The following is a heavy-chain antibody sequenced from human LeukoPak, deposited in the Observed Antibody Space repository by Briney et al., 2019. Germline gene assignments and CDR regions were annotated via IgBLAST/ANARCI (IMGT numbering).Heavy chain of an antibody. Sequence: PSETLSLTCTVSGGSISSYYWSWIRQPPGKGLEWIGYIYYSGSTNYNPSVKSRVAMSVDTSKKQFSLKLSSLTAADTAVYYCARGGTEVIAPYAFDIWGQGTMVTVSS. V-gene: IGHV4-59*01. CDR2: IYYSGST. CDR3: ARGGTEVIAPYAFDI. CDR1: GGSISSYY. D-gene: IGHD2-15*01. J-gene: IGHJ3*02.